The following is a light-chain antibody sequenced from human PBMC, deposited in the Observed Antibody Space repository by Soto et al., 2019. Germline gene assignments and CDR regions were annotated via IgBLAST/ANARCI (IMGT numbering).Light chain of an antibody. CDR2: GAS. CDR1: EDIDTS. V-gene: IGKV1-5*01. Sequence: DIQMPQSPSTLSVSLGDRITITRRASEDIDTSLSWFQQRPGKARKVLIAGASGLMNGVPSTFSGSGSGTEFALTISSVQPDEFATYFCKHYDTFSWTFGNGNKVDIK. J-gene: IGKJ1*01. CDR3: KHYDTFSWT.